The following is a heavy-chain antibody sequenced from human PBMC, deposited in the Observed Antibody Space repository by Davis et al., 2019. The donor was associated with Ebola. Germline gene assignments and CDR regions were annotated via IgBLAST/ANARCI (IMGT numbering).Heavy chain of an antibody. CDR1: GFTFSSYS. V-gene: IGHV3-23*01. CDR2: ISGSGGST. CDR3: AKVGRSSSPGYFDY. J-gene: IGHJ4*02. Sequence: GESLKISCAASGFTFSSYSMNWVRQAPGKGLEWVSAISGSGGSTYYADSVKGRFTISRDNSKNTLYLQMNSLRAEDTAVYYCAKVGRSSSPGYFDYWGQGTLVTVSS. D-gene: IGHD6-6*01.